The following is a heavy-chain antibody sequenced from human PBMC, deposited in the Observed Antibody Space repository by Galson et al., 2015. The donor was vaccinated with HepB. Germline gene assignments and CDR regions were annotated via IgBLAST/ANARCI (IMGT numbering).Heavy chain of an antibody. J-gene: IGHJ3*02. V-gene: IGHV4-39*01. CDR2: IYYSGST. D-gene: IGHD2-2*01. CDR3: ARSGWFDIVVVPAAFDI. CDR1: GGSISSSSYY. Sequence: ETLSLTCTVSGGSISSSSYYWGWIRQPPGKGLEWIGSIYYSGSTYYNPSLKSRVTISVDTSKNQFSLKLSSVTAADTAVYYCARSGWFDIVVVPAAFDIWGQGTMVTVSS.